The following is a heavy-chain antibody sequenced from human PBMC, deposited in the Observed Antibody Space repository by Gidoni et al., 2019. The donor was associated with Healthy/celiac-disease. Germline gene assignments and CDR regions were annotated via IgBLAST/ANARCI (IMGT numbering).Heavy chain of an antibody. J-gene: IGHJ5*02. Sequence: QVQLVESGGGVVQPGRSLRLSCAASGFTFSSYAMHWVRQAPGKGLEWVAVISYDGSNKYYADSVKGRFTISRDNSKNTLYLQMNSLRAEDTAVYYCARGAPITSQNIVRGNWFDPWGQGTLVTVSS. CDR2: ISYDGSNK. D-gene: IGHD3-16*02. CDR3: ARGAPITSQNIVRGNWFDP. V-gene: IGHV3-30-3*01. CDR1: GFTFSSYA.